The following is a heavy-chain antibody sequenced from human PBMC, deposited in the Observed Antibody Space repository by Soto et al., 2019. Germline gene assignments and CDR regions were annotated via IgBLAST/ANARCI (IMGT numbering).Heavy chain of an antibody. Sequence: QVQLVQSGAEVKEPGSSVNVSCKTSGATFGNTAVTWVRQAPGQGLEWIGGIVPLFGTANYAQKFRGRVTITATKSANTAYMELSSLRTDDTAVYYCARDGDPGYSFWSGPLGGGRFDPWGQGTLVTVSS. D-gene: IGHD3-3*01. CDR2: IVPLFGTA. CDR3: ARDGDPGYSFWSGPLGGGRFDP. J-gene: IGHJ5*02. CDR1: GATFGNTA. V-gene: IGHV1-69*14.